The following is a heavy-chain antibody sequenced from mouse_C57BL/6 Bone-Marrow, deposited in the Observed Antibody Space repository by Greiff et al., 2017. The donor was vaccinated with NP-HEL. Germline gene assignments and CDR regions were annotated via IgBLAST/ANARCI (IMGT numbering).Heavy chain of an antibody. V-gene: IGHV3-5*01. CDR2: IYYSGTI. CDR1: GISITTGNYR. D-gene: IGHD2-12*01. J-gene: IGHJ4*01. Sequence: DVQLQESGPGLVKPSQTVFLTCTVTGISITTGNYRWSWIRQFPGNKLEWIGYIYYSGTITYNPSLTSRTTITRDTPKNQFFLEMNSLTAEDTDTYYCARYDGDYYDMDDWGQGTSVTVSS. CDR3: ARYDGDYYDMDD.